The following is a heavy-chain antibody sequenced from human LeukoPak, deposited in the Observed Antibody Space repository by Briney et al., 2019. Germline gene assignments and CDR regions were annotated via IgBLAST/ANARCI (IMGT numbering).Heavy chain of an antibody. CDR1: GFTFSSYA. V-gene: IGHV3-30-3*01. Sequence: GRSLRLSCAASGFTFSSYAMHWVRQAPGKGLEWVAVISYDGSNKYYADSVKGRFTISRDNSKDTLYLQMNSLRAEDTAVYYCARDPFIAAAGQYYFDYWGQGTLVTVSS. CDR2: ISYDGSNK. CDR3: ARDPFIAAAGQYYFDY. D-gene: IGHD6-13*01. J-gene: IGHJ4*02.